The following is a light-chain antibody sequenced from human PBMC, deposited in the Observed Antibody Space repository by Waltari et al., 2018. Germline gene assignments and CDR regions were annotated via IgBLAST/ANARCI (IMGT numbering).Light chain of an antibody. Sequence: SFVLTQPPSVTVAPGQTARITCGGKNLGGKSVHWYQQKPGPAPVLVVYDDSDRPSGVLHRFSGFNSGDAATLIVSRVEAGDEADFYCQVWDSDSDRHVLFGGGTKLTVL. J-gene: IGLJ2*01. CDR3: QVWDSDSDRHVL. CDR2: DDS. V-gene: IGLV3-21*02. CDR1: NLGGKS.